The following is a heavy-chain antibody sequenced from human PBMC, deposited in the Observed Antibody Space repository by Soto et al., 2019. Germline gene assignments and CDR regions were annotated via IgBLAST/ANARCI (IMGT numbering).Heavy chain of an antibody. V-gene: IGHV3-30*03. J-gene: IGHJ3*02. D-gene: IGHD6-25*01. CDR3: AREISGIGAVDM. CDR1: GFTFRSYA. CDR2: TSYDERNK. Sequence: QVQLVESGGGVVQPGRSLRLSCAASGFTFRSYAMHWVRQAPGQGLEWVAVTSYDERNKYYADSVRGRFTISRDNSKKTLYLQLNSLRLEDTAVYHCAREISGIGAVDMWGQGTMVTVSS.